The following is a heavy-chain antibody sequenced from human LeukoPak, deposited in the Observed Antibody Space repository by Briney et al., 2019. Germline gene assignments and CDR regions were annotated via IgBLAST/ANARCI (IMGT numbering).Heavy chain of an antibody. CDR1: GYTFTSYD. J-gene: IGHJ4*02. D-gene: IGHD6-13*01. CDR2: MNPNSGNT. Sequence: ASVKVSCKASGYTFTSYDIIWVRQATGQGLEWMGWMNPNSGNTGYAQKFQGRVTITRNTSISTAYMELSSLRSEDTAVYYCARRGERGKLTLVRFDYWGQGTLVTVSS. CDR3: ARRGERGKLTLVRFDY. V-gene: IGHV1-8*03.